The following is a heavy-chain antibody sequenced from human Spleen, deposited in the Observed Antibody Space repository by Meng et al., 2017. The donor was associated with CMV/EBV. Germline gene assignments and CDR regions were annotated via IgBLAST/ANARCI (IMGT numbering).Heavy chain of an antibody. CDR1: GFAFSTSW. D-gene: IGHD5-18*01. J-gene: IGHJ4*02. V-gene: IGHV3-30*02. Sequence: GESLKISCAASGFAFSTSWMHWVRQAPGKGLEWVAFIRYDARNKYYADSVKGRFTISRDNSKNTLYLQMNSLRAEDTAVYYCAKDHGSYGDYWGQGTLVTVSS. CDR2: IRYDARNK. CDR3: AKDHGSYGDY.